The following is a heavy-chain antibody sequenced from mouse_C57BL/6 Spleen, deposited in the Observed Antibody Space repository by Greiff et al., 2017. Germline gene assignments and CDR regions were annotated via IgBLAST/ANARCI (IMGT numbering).Heavy chain of an antibody. J-gene: IGHJ2*01. CDR2: IDPSDSYT. Sequence: QVQLQQSGAELVRPGTSVKLSCKASGYTFTSYWMHWVKQRPGQGLEWIGVIDPSDSYTNYNQKFKGKATLTVDTSSSTAYMQLSSLTSEDSAVYYCARGNRYYFDYWGQGTTLTVSS. CDR3: ARGNRYYFDY. CDR1: GYTFTSYW. D-gene: IGHD2-1*01. V-gene: IGHV1-59*01.